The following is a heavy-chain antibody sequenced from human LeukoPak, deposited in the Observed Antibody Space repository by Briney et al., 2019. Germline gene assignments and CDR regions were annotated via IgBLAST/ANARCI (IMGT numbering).Heavy chain of an antibody. J-gene: IGHJ5*02. CDR2: ISGSGTI. CDR1: GGSISSYY. D-gene: IGHD3-10*01. V-gene: IGHV4-4*07. CDR3: ARDSGTTGEVKFDP. Sequence: SETLSLTCTVSGGSISSYYWSWIRQPAGKGLEWIGRISGSGTITYNPALQSRLTISIDTSKNQFSLKLMSVTAADTAVYYCARDSGTTGEVKFDPWGQGTLVTVSS.